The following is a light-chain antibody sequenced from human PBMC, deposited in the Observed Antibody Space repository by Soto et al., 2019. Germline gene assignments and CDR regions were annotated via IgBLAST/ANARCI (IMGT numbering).Light chain of an antibody. Sequence: QSALTQPASESGSPGQSITISCTGTSSDVGSYNLVSWYQQHPGKAPKLMIYEGSKRPSGVSNRFSGSKSGNTASLTISGLQAEDEADYYCCSYAGSSTYVFGTGTKLTVL. J-gene: IGLJ1*01. CDR2: EGS. CDR1: SSDVGSYNL. V-gene: IGLV2-23*01. CDR3: CSYAGSSTYV.